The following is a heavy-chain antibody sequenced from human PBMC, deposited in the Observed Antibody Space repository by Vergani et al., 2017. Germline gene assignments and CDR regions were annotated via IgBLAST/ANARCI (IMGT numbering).Heavy chain of an antibody. CDR2: TYYRSKWYN. CDR3: ARAGGEAARRRFVWFDP. CDR1: GDGVSSNSAT. J-gene: IGHJ5*02. V-gene: IGHV6-1*01. Sequence: QVQLQQSGPGLVKPSQTLSLTCAISGDGVSSNSATWNWIRQSPSRGLEWLGGTYYRSKWYNDYAVSVKSRITINPDTSKNQFSLKLSSVTAADTAVYYCARAGGEAARRRFVWFDPWGQGTLVTVSS. D-gene: IGHD6-6*01.